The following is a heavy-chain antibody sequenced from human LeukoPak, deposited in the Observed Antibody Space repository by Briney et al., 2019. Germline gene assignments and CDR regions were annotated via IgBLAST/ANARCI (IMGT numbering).Heavy chain of an antibody. V-gene: IGHV4-39*01. CDR1: GGSISSSSYY. D-gene: IGHD6-19*01. J-gene: IGHJ4*02. CDR2: IYYSGST. Sequence: SETLSLTCTVSGGSISSSSYYWGWIRQPPGKGLEWIGSIYYSGSTYYNPSLKSRVTISVDTSKNQFSLKLSSVTAADTAVYYWASTYSSGWYFDYWGQGTLVTVSS. CDR3: ASTYSSGWYFDY.